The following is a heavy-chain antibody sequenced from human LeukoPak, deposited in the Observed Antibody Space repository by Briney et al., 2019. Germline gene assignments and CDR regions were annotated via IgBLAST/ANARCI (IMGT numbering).Heavy chain of an antibody. J-gene: IGHJ4*02. V-gene: IGHV4-59*01. D-gene: IGHD3-3*01. CDR1: GGSISSYY. Sequence: PSETLSLTCTVSGGSISSYYWSWIRQPPGKGLEWIGYIYYSGSTNYNPSLKSRVTISVDTSKNQFSLKLSSVTAADPSVYYCARAGFLAHFDYWGQGTLVTVSS. CDR2: IYYSGST. CDR3: ARAGFLAHFDY.